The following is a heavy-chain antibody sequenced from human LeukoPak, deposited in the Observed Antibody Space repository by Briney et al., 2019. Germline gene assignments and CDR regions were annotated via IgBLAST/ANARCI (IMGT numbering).Heavy chain of an antibody. Sequence: ASVKVSCKASGYTFTSYAMHWVRQAPGQRLEWMGWINAGNGNTKYSQKFQGRVTITRDTSASTAYMELSSLRSEDTAVYYCARDLGYGGSSHFDYWGQGTLVTVSS. V-gene: IGHV1-3*01. CDR3: ARDLGYGGSSHFDY. CDR2: INAGNGNT. CDR1: GYTFTSYA. J-gene: IGHJ4*02. D-gene: IGHD4-23*01.